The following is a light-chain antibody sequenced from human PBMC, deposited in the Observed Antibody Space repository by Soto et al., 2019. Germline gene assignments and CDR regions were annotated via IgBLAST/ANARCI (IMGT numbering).Light chain of an antibody. J-gene: IGKJ5*01. Sequence: AIQMTQSPSSLSASVGDRVTITCRASQDIRNDLGWYQQKPGRAPRLLIYGASSLQSGVPSRFSGSGSGTDFTLTISSLQPEDFATYYCLQDYSYPPGAITFGQGTRLEIK. V-gene: IGKV1-6*01. CDR3: LQDYSYPPGAIT. CDR1: QDIRND. CDR2: GAS.